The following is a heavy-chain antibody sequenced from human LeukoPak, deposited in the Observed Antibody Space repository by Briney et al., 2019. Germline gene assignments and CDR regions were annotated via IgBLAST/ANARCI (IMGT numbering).Heavy chain of an antibody. D-gene: IGHD3-22*01. CDR1: GFTFSSYA. Sequence: GGSLRLSCAASGFTFSSYAMSWVRQAPGKGLEWVAVISYDGSNKYYADSVKGRFTISRDNSKNTLYLQMNSLRAEDTAVYYCARIGYYYDSSGYYPGTSDYFDYWGQGTLVTVSS. CDR2: ISYDGSNK. V-gene: IGHV3-30*03. J-gene: IGHJ4*02. CDR3: ARIGYYYDSSGYYPGTSDYFDY.